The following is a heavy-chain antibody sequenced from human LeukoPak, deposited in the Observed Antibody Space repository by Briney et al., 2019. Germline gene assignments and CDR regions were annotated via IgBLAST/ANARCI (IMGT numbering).Heavy chain of an antibody. CDR2: MSGRGGST. Sequence: PVGALRLSRAASRFTFSSDAMSWGRQAPGKRREGGSGMSGRGGSTYADSVKGRFTISRDNSKNTLYLQMSSLRVEDRAVYYCAKERAHTIWVGELVVWGQGTTVTVSS. CDR3: AKERAHTIWVGELVV. D-gene: IGHD3-10*01. V-gene: IGHV3-23*01. J-gene: IGHJ6*02. CDR1: RFTFSSDA.